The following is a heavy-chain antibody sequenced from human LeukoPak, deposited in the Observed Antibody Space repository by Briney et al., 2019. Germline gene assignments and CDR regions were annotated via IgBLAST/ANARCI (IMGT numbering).Heavy chain of an antibody. Sequence: GASVKVSCKASGYTFTGYYMHWVRQAPGQGLEWMGWINPNSGGTNSAQKFQGRVTMTRDTSISTAYMELSRLRSDDTAVHYCARVEMATIGLNWFDPWGQGTLVTVSS. V-gene: IGHV1-2*02. D-gene: IGHD5-24*01. CDR2: INPNSGGT. CDR3: ARVEMATIGLNWFDP. CDR1: GYTFTGYY. J-gene: IGHJ5*02.